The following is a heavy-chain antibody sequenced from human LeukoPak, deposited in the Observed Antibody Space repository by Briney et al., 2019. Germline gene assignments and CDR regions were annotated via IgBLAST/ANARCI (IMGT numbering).Heavy chain of an antibody. D-gene: IGHD2-21*02. Sequence: PGGSLRLSCAASGFSISHYYMTWVRQTPGKGLDWVSVIYTGGGTNYGDSVKGRFTISRDNSKNTLYLQMNGLRADDTAIYYCARGQAYCGADCYSDWGQGTLVTVSS. CDR1: GFSISHYY. J-gene: IGHJ4*02. CDR3: ARGQAYCGADCYSD. CDR2: IYTGGGT. V-gene: IGHV3-66*01.